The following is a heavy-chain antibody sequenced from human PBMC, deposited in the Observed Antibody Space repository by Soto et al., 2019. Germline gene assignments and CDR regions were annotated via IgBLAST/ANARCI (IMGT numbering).Heavy chain of an antibody. D-gene: IGHD3-3*01. Sequence: GGSLRLSCAASGFTFSSYAMSWVRQAPGKGLEWVSAISGSGGSTYYADSVKGRFTISRDNSKNTLYLQMNSLRAEDTAVYYCAKVNDFWSGYSFRYYYGMDVWGQGTTVTVSS. J-gene: IGHJ6*02. CDR2: ISGSGGST. V-gene: IGHV3-23*01. CDR3: AKVNDFWSGYSFRYYYGMDV. CDR1: GFTFSSYA.